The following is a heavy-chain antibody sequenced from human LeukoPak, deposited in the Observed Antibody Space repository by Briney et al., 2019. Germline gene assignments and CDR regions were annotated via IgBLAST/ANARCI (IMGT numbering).Heavy chain of an antibody. CDR1: GFTVSSNY. V-gene: IGHV3-53*04. CDR3: ARDHSPPATSVGTTYYFDY. CDR2: IYSGGST. Sequence: PGGSLRLSCAASGFTVSSNYMSWVRQAPGKGLEWVSVIYSGGSTYYADSVKGRFTISRHNSKNTLYLQMNSLRAEDTAVYYCARDHSPPATSVGTTYYFDYWGQGTLVTVSS. J-gene: IGHJ4*02. D-gene: IGHD1-1*01.